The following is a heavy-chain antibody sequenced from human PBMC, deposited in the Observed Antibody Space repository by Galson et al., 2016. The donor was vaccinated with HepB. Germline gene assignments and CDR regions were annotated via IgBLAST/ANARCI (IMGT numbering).Heavy chain of an antibody. Sequence: QSGAEVKKSGESLKISCQGSGSNFTNYWIAWVRQMPGKGLEWMGIIYPDDSDTRYSPSFQGQVTISVDRSISTAYLQWRSLKASDTAMYYCARRGGGFDDYWGQGTLVTVSS. D-gene: IGHD3-10*01. CDR3: ARRGGGFDDY. CDR2: IYPDDSDT. V-gene: IGHV5-51*03. J-gene: IGHJ4*02. CDR1: GSNFTNYW.